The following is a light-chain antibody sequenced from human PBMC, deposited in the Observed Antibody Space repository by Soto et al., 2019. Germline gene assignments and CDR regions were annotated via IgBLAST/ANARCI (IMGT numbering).Light chain of an antibody. CDR1: QSISSW. CDR3: QQYSSYPLP. J-gene: IGKJ4*01. Sequence: DIQMTQSPSTLSASVGDRVTITCRASQSISSWLAWYQQRPGKAPKLLIYLASSLESGVPSRFSGSGSGTEFTLTISSLQPDDFANYSCQQYSSYPLPFGGGTKVEIK. CDR2: LAS. V-gene: IGKV1-5*03.